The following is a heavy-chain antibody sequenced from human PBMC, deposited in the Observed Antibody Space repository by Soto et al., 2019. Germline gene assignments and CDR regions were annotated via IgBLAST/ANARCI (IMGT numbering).Heavy chain of an antibody. J-gene: IGHJ4*02. Sequence: VKLVESGGGVVQPGGSLRLSCAASGFTFNIYGMHWVRQAPDKGLAWVALISYDGSNQYYADSVKSRFTISRDNSKKTLFLQMNSLRADDTAVYYCAKDQASGQGSFDSWGQGTLVTVSS. CDR1: GFTFNIYG. CDR2: ISYDGSNQ. CDR3: AKDQASGQGSFDS. V-gene: IGHV3-30*18.